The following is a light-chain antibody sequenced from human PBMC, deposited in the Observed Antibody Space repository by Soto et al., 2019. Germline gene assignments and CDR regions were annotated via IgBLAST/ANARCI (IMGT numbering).Light chain of an antibody. V-gene: IGLV2-8*01. CDR2: EVS. CDR1: SSDVGGYNY. CDR3: SSYAGSNNFVV. Sequence: QSALTQPPSASGSPGQSVTISCTGTSSDVGGYNYVSWYQQHPGNAPKLMIYEVSKRPSGVPDRFSGSKSGNMASLTVSGLQAEDEADYYCSSYAGSNNFVVFGGGTKLTVL. J-gene: IGLJ2*01.